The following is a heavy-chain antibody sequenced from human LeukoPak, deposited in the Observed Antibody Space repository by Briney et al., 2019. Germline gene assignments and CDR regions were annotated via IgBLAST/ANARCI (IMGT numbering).Heavy chain of an antibody. D-gene: IGHD6-6*01. CDR1: GGSFSGYY. J-gene: IGHJ3*02. CDR3: AREYSTSSTAFDI. Sequence: SETLSLTCAVYGGSFSGYYWSWIRQPPGKGLEWIGEINHGGSTNYNPSLKSRVTISLNTSKNQFSLKLSSVTAADTAVYYCAREYSTSSTAFDIWGQGTMVTVSS. CDR2: INHGGST. V-gene: IGHV4-34*01.